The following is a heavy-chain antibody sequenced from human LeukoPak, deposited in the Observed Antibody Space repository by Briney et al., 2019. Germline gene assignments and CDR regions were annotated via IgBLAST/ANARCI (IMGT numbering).Heavy chain of an antibody. CDR1: GFTLSSYA. CDR2: ISYDGSNK. D-gene: IGHD6-13*01. V-gene: IGHV3-30*04. Sequence: PGRSLRLSCAASGFTLSSYAMHWVRQAPGKGLEWVAVISYDGSNKYYADSVKGRFTISRDNSKNTLYLQMNSLRAEDTAVYYCCASSWYRTLDYWGQGTLVTVSS. J-gene: IGHJ4*02. CDR3: CASSWYRTLDY.